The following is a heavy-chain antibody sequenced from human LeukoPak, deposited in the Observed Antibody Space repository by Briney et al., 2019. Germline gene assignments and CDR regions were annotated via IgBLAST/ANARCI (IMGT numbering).Heavy chain of an antibody. J-gene: IGHJ6*03. CDR2: INHSGST. CDR3: ARNLHYYYYMDV. Sequence: SESLSLTCAVYGGSFSGYYWSWIRQPPGKGLEWIGEINHSGSTNYNPSLTSRVTISVDTSKNQFSLRLSSVTAADTAVYYCARNLHYYYYMDVWGKGTTVTISS. V-gene: IGHV4-34*01. CDR1: GGSFSGYY.